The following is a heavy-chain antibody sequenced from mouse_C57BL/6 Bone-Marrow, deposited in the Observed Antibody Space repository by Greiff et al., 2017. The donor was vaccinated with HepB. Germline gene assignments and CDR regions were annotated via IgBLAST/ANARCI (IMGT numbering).Heavy chain of an antibody. CDR2: INPSSGYT. CDR1: GYTFTSYT. Sequence: QVHVKQSGAELARPGASVKMSCKASGYTFTSYTMHWVKQRPGQGLEWIGYINPSSGYTKYNQKFKDKATLTADKSSSTAYMQLSSLTSEDSAVYYCAGASVVSTGGYYYAMDYWGQGTSVTVSS. CDR3: AGASVVSTGGYYYAMDY. J-gene: IGHJ4*01. V-gene: IGHV1-4*01. D-gene: IGHD2-2*01.